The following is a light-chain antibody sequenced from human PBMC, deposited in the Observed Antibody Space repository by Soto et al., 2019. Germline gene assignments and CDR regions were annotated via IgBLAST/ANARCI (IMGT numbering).Light chain of an antibody. CDR3: FSYTSSTAYV. CDR1: SSDVGDNY. V-gene: IGLV2-14*01. Sequence: QSVLTQPPSASGSPGQSVTISCTGTSSDVGDNYVSWYQLHPGKAPKLMIYEVSNRPSGISNRFSASKSGNTASLTISGLQAEDEADYYCFSYTSSTAYVFGTGTKVTVL. J-gene: IGLJ1*01. CDR2: EVS.